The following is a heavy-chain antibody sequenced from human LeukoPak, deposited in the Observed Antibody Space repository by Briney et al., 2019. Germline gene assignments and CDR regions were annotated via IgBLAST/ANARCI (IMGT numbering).Heavy chain of an antibody. V-gene: IGHV4-34*01. CDR3: ARKEFIAVAGKFDY. J-gene: IGHJ4*02. D-gene: IGHD6-19*01. Sequence: SETLSLTCAVYGGSFSGYYWSWIRQPPGKGLDWIGEINHSGSTNYNPSLKSRVTISVDTSKNQFSLKLSSVTAADTAVYYCARKEFIAVAGKFDYWGQGTLVTVSS. CDR1: GGSFSGYY. CDR2: INHSGST.